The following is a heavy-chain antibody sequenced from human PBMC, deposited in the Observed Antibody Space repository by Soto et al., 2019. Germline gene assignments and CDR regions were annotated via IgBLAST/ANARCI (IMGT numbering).Heavy chain of an antibody. V-gene: IGHV4-59*01. D-gene: IGHD3-22*01. Sequence: SETLSLTCTVSGGSISSYYWSWIRQPPGKGLEWIGYIYYSGSTNYNPSLKSRVTISVDTSKNQFSLKLSSVTPADTAVYYCARIYYDSVFDYWGQGTLVTVSS. CDR2: IYYSGST. J-gene: IGHJ4*02. CDR1: GGSISSYY. CDR3: ARIYYDSVFDY.